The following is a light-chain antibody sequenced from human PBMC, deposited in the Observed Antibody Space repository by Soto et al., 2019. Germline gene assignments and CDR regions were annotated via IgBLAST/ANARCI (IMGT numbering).Light chain of an antibody. Sequence: IVLTQSPGTLSLSPGGRATLSCRASQSGSSSYLAWYQQKPGQAPRLLIYGASSRATGIPDRFSGSGSGTDFTLTISRLEPEDFAVYYCQQYGSSPDTFGQGTKVDI. V-gene: IGKV3-20*01. CDR3: QQYGSSPDT. CDR1: QSGSSSY. J-gene: IGKJ1*01. CDR2: GAS.